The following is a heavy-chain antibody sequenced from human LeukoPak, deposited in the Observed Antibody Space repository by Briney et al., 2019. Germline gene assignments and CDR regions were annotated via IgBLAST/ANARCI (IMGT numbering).Heavy chain of an antibody. Sequence: GGSPRLSCAVSGFTFSDYYMSWIRQAPGKGLEWVSYISSSGSTIYYADSVKGRFTISRDNAKNSLYLQMNSLRAEDTAVYYCARENRKIVVVKGDFDYWGQGTLVTVSS. CDR1: GFTFSDYY. CDR2: ISSSGSTI. D-gene: IGHD3-22*01. CDR3: ARENRKIVVVKGDFDY. J-gene: IGHJ4*02. V-gene: IGHV3-11*01.